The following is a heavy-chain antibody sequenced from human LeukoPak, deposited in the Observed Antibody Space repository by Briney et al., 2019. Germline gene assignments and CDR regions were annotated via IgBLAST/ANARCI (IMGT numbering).Heavy chain of an antibody. CDR3: ARDRPGYSSGWYDLGCAFDI. CDR2: IYYSGST. Sequence: SETLSLTCTVSGGSISSYYWSWIRQPPGKGLEWMGDIYYSGSTNYNPSLKIRVTISVDTSKNQFSLKLSSVTAADTAVYYCARDRPGYSSGWYDLGCAFDIWGQGTMVTVSS. V-gene: IGHV4-59*01. D-gene: IGHD6-19*01. J-gene: IGHJ3*02. CDR1: GGSISSYY.